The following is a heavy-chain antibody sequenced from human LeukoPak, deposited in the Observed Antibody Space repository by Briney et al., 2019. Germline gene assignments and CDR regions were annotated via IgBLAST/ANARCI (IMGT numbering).Heavy chain of an antibody. CDR3: ARFGIYGSGSYSRPYDY. D-gene: IGHD3-10*01. J-gene: IGHJ4*02. Sequence: SETLSLTCTVSGGSISSSSYYWGWIRQPPGKGLEWIGSIYYSGSTYYNPSLKSRVTISVGTSKNQFSLKLSPVTAADTAVYYCARFGIYGSGSYSRPYDYWGQGTLVTVSS. V-gene: IGHV4-39*01. CDR2: IYYSGST. CDR1: GGSISSSSYY.